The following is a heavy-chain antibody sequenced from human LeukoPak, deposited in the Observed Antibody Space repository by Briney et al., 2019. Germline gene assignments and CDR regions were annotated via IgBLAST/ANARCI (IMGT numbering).Heavy chain of an antibody. Sequence: SETLSLTCDVYGAPFTGYYWSWIRQSPGKGLEWIGEMNQRGSMNYNPSLKSRVTISVDRSKNQFSLKLSSVTAADTAVYYCARAPPDDSSGYWWGDYYFDYWGQGTLVTVSS. CDR1: GAPFTGYY. CDR2: MNQRGSM. V-gene: IGHV4-34*01. J-gene: IGHJ4*02. D-gene: IGHD3-22*01. CDR3: ARAPPDDSSGYWWGDYYFDY.